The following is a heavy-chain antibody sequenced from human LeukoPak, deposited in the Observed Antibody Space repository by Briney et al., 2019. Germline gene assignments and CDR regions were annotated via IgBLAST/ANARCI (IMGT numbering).Heavy chain of an antibody. V-gene: IGHV3-48*03. CDR3: ARGLLAYCGGDCPGDDY. D-gene: IGHD2-21*02. CDR2: ISSSGSTI. J-gene: IGHJ4*02. Sequence: GGSLRLSCAAAGLTFSSYWMNWVRQAPGRGLEWVSYISSSGSTIYYADSVKGRFTISRDNAKNSLYLQMNSLRAEDTAVYYCARGLLAYCGGDCPGDDYWGQGTLVTVSS. CDR1: GLTFSSYW.